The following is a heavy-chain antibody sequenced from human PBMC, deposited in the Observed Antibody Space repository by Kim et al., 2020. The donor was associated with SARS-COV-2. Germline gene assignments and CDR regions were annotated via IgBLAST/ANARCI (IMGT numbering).Heavy chain of an antibody. J-gene: IGHJ4*02. CDR2: ISYDGSNK. Sequence: GGSLRLSCAASGFTFSSYAMHWVRQAPGKGLEWVAVISYDGSNKYYADSVKGRFTISRDNSKNTLYLQMNSLRAEDTAVYYCGNSGWYQYYFDYWGQGTLVTVSS. CDR1: GFTFSSYA. D-gene: IGHD6-19*01. V-gene: IGHV3-30*04. CDR3: GNSGWYQYYFDY.